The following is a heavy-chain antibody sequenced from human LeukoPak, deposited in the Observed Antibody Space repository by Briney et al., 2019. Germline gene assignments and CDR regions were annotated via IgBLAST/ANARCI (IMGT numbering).Heavy chain of an antibody. CDR3: ARDVDSSWYTNPSDY. Sequence: ASVKVSCKASGYTFTAYYMHWVRQAPGQGLEWMGWINPDSGGTNYAQEFQGRVTMTRDTSISTAYMELSSLRSDDTAVYYCARDVDSSWYTNPSDYWGQGTLVTVSS. CDR1: GYTFTAYY. D-gene: IGHD6-13*01. V-gene: IGHV1-2*02. J-gene: IGHJ4*02. CDR2: INPDSGGT.